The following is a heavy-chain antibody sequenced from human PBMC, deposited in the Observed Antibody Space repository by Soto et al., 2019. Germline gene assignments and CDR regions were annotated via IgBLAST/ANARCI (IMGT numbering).Heavy chain of an antibody. CDR1: GGSFSGYY. V-gene: IGHV4-34*01. CDR2: INHSGST. Sequence: PSETLSLTCAVSGGSFSGYYWSWIRQPPGKGLEWIGEINHSGSTNYNPSLKSRVTISVDTSKNQFSLKLSSVTAADTAVYYCARGFFFLILGRQRRSTLFPTRRSPDL. D-gene: IGHD3-3*02. J-gene: IGHJ2*01. CDR3: ARGFFFLILGRQRRSTLFPTRRSPDL.